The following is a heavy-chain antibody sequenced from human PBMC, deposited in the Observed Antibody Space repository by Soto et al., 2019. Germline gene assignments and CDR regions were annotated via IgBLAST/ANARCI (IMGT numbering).Heavy chain of an antibody. CDR2: IKQDGSEK. Sequence: GGSLRLSCAASGFTFSSYWMSWVRQAPGKGLEWVANIKQDGSEKYYVDSVKGRFTISRDNAKNSLYLQMNSLRAEDTAVYYCARATETPKEYYDSSGYYFDYWGQGTLVTVSS. CDR3: ARATETPKEYYDSSGYYFDY. V-gene: IGHV3-7*01. J-gene: IGHJ4*02. D-gene: IGHD3-22*01. CDR1: GFTFSSYW.